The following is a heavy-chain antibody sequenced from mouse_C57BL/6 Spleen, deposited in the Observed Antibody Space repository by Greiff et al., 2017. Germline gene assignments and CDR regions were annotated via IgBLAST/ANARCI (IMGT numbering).Heavy chain of an antibody. CDR1: GYTFTSYW. CDR3: ARKEGDYAYGFAY. V-gene: IGHV1-7*01. D-gene: IGHD2-2*01. Sequence: VQLQQSGAELAKPGASVKLSCKASGYTFTSYWMHWVQQRPGPGLEWIGYINPSSGYTKSNQKFKDKATLTANKSSSTAYMQLCSLTYEVSAVYYGARKEGDYAYGFAYWGQGTLVTVSA. J-gene: IGHJ3*01. CDR2: INPSSGYT.